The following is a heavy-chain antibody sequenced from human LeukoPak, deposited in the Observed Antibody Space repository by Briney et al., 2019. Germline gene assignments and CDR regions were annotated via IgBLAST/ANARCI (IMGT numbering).Heavy chain of an antibody. J-gene: IGHJ3*02. CDR3: ARDLVTVTKGFDI. Sequence: SETLSLTCAVSDDSFSSHYWTWTRQPPGKGLEWIGYISYIGTTNYNPSLKSRVTLSIDTSKNQFSLKLRSVTAADTAVYYCARDLVTVTKGFDIWGQGTMVSVSS. V-gene: IGHV4-59*11. CDR2: ISYIGTT. CDR1: DDSFSSHY. D-gene: IGHD4-17*01.